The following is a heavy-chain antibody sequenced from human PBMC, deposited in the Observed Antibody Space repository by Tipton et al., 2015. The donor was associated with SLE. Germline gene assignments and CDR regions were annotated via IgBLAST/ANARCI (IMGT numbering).Heavy chain of an antibody. CDR3: ARGLMGATLDN. J-gene: IGHJ4*02. D-gene: IGHD1-26*01. CDR1: GFTFSSYT. CDR2: ITSTGSHI. V-gene: IGHV3-21*01. Sequence: SLRLSCAASGFTFSSYTMNWVRQAPGKGLEWLSSITSTGSHIYYTDSMKGRFTISRDNAKNSVFLQIDSLRAEDTAVYFCARGLMGATLDNWGQGTLVTVSS.